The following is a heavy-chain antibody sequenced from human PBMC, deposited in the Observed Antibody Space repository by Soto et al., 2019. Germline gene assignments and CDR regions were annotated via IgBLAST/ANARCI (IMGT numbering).Heavy chain of an antibody. CDR1: GGTFSSYT. J-gene: IGHJ5*02. CDR2: IIPILGIA. CDR3: ARSKSSSIATENWFDP. Sequence: QVQLVQSGAEVKKPGSSVKVSRKASGGTFSSYTIRWVRQAPGQGLEWMGRIIPILGIANYAQKCQGRVTITADKSTSKAYMELSSLRSEDTSVYYCARSKSSSIATENWFDPWGHGTLVTVSS. V-gene: IGHV1-69*02. D-gene: IGHD6-6*01.